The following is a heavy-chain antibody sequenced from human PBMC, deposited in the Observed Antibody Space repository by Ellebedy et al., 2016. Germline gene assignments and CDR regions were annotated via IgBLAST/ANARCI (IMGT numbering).Heavy chain of an antibody. Sequence: GGSLRLSCAASGFTFSTYGMHWVRQAPGKGLEWMTFLSHDGSAKYYIDSVKGRFTISRDNSKNTLYLQMNSLRPEDTAVYYCAKPHYGDYYFDYWGQGTLVTVSS. CDR1: GFTFSTYG. CDR3: AKPHYGDYYFDY. CDR2: LSHDGSAK. V-gene: IGHV3-30*18. D-gene: IGHD4-17*01. J-gene: IGHJ4*02.